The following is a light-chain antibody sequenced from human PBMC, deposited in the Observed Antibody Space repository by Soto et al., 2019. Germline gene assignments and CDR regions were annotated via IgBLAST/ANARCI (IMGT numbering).Light chain of an antibody. CDR1: QGINSW. CDR2: AAS. J-gene: IGKJ1*01. Sequence: DIQMTQSPSSVSASVGDRVTITCWASQGINSWLAWYQQRPGKAPKLLIYAASSLQSGVPSRFSGSGSGSDFTLTISSRQPEDFATYYCQQANSFPWTFGQGTKVEIK. CDR3: QQANSFPWT. V-gene: IGKV1-12*01.